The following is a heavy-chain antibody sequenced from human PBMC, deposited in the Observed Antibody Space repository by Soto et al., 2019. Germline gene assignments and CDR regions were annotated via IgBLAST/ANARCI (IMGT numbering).Heavy chain of an antibody. J-gene: IGHJ5*02. D-gene: IGHD3-10*01. CDR3: ASSGSGSYYSWGFTDREDNWFDP. Sequence: AASVKVSCKASGYTFTGYYMHLVRQAPGQGXEWMGWINPNSGGTNYAQKFQGRVTMTRNTSISTAYMELSSLRSEDTAVYYCASSGSGSYYSWGFTDREDNWFDPWGQGTLFTVSS. V-gene: IGHV1-2*02. CDR2: INPNSGGT. CDR1: GYTFTGYY.